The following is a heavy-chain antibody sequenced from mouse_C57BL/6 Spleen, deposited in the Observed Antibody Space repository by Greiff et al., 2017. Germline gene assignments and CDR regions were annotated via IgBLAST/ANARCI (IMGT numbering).Heavy chain of an antibody. V-gene: IGHV1-26*01. CDR3: ARWGYYGSKYAMDY. J-gene: IGHJ4*01. CDR2: INPNNGGT. CDR1: GYTFTDYY. Sequence: VQLQQSGPELVKPGASVKISCKASGYTFTDYYMNWVKQSHGKSLEWIGDINPNNGGTSYNQKFKGKATLTVDKSSSTAYMELRSLTSEDSAVYYCARWGYYGSKYAMDYWGQGTSGTVSS. D-gene: IGHD1-1*01.